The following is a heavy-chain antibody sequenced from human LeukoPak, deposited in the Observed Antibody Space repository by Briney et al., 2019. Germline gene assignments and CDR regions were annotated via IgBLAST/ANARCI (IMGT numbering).Heavy chain of an antibody. CDR1: GFTFSSYS. V-gene: IGHV3-21*01. CDR2: ISSSSSYI. Sequence: GGSLRLSCAASGFTFSSYSMNWVRQAPGKGLEWVSSISSSSSYIYYADSVKGRFTISRDNAKNSLYLQMNSLRAEDTAVYYCARDPGIAVARGYYYGMDVWGEGTTVIVSS. CDR3: ARDPGIAVARGYYYGMDV. J-gene: IGHJ6*02. D-gene: IGHD6-19*01.